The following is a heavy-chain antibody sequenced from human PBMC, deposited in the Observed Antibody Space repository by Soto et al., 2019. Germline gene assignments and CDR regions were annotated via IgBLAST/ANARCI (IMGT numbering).Heavy chain of an antibody. V-gene: IGHV1-69*13. CDR3: ARSQGDFWSGYYLVGYYGMDV. Sequence: SVKVSCKASGGTFSSYAISWVRQAPGQGLEWMGGIIPIFGTANYAQKFQGRVTITADESTSTAYMELSSLRSEDTAVYYCARSQGDFWSGYYLVGYYGMDVWGPGTTVTVSS. CDR2: IIPIFGTA. J-gene: IGHJ6*02. CDR1: GGTFSSYA. D-gene: IGHD3-3*01.